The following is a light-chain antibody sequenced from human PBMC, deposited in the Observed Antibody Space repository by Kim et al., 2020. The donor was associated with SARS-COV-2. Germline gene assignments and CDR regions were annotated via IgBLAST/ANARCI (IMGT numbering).Light chain of an antibody. Sequence: DIQMTQSPSSLSASVGDRVTITCQASQDITNNLNWYQQRPGEAPKLLIYGASNLRTGVPSRFSGSGSGTDFAFTITSLQPADFATYYCQQSDNRPPTFGQGTKLEI. J-gene: IGKJ2*01. V-gene: IGKV1-33*01. CDR3: QQSDNRPPT. CDR2: GAS. CDR1: QDITNN.